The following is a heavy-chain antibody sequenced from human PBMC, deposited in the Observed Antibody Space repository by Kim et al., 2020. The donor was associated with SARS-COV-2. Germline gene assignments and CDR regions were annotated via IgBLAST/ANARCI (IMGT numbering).Heavy chain of an antibody. J-gene: IGHJ4*02. V-gene: IGHV4-31*02. Sequence: PSLKSRVTISVDTSKNQFSLKLSSVTAADTAVYYCASRYCSGGSCYEEDYWGQGTLVTVSS. D-gene: IGHD2-15*01. CDR3: ASRYCSGGSCYEEDY.